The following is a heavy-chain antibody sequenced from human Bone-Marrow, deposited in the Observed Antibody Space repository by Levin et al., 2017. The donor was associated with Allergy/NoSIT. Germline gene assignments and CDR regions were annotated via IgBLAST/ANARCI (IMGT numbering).Heavy chain of an antibody. J-gene: IGHJ2*01. D-gene: IGHD2-15*01. V-gene: IGHV4-31*03. Sequence: SETLSLTCTFSGGYISNGAYYWSWIRQHPGKGLEWIGYIDYSGSTYYNPSLKSRLIISIDTSNNQFSLKLTSVTAADTAMYYCARDGGNLRRYFDLWGRGTLVTVSS. CDR3: ARDGGNLRRYFDL. CDR1: GGYISNGAYY. CDR2: IDYSGST.